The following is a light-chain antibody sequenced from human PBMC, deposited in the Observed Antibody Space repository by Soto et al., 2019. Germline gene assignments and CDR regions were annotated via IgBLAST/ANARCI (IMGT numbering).Light chain of an antibody. Sequence: SVLTQPPSASWTPGQRVTISCSGSSSNIGSNYVYWYQQLPGTAPKLLIYRNNQRPSGVPDRFSGSKSGTSASLAISGLRSEDEADYYCAAWDDSLSGLVFGTGTKVTVL. J-gene: IGLJ1*01. CDR1: SSNIGSNY. V-gene: IGLV1-47*01. CDR2: RNN. CDR3: AAWDDSLSGLV.